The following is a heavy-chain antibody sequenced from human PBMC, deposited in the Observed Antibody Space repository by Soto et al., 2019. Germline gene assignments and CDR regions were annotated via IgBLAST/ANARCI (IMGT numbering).Heavy chain of an antibody. CDR2: ISYDGSNK. CDR3: XXXXSYSVIDY. D-gene: IGHD5-18*01. Sequence: QVQLVESGGGVVQPGRSLRLSCAASGFTFSTYGMHWVRQAPGKGLEWVAVISYDGSNKYYADSVKGRVTTSRDNSKXXXXXXXXXXXXXXXXXXXXXXXXSYSVIDYWGQGTLVTVSS. V-gene: IGHV3-30*03. J-gene: IGHJ4*02. CDR1: GFTFSTYG.